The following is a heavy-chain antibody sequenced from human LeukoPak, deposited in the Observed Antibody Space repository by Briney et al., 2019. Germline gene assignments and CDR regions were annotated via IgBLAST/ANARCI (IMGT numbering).Heavy chain of an antibody. D-gene: IGHD6-19*01. CDR2: ISSSGSTK. J-gene: IGHJ4*02. V-gene: IGHV3-48*03. Sequence: GGSLRLSCAVSGFTLSNYEMNWVRQAPGKGLEWVSYISSSGSTKNYADSVKGRFTISRDKAKNSLYLQMNGLRAEDTAVYYCARLGGTSGSGWTGWGQGTLVTVSS. CDR3: ARLGGTSGSGWTG. CDR1: GFTLSNYE.